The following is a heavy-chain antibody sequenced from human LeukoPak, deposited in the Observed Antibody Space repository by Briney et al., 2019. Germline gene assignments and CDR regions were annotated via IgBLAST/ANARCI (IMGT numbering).Heavy chain of an antibody. CDR3: TKSRFYDYVWGGS. J-gene: IGHJ5*02. CDR2: IKSKTDGETT. Sequence: PGGSLRLSCAASGLTFSNAWMSWVRQAPGKGLEWVGRIKSKTDGETTDYATPVKGRFTISRDDSKDTLYLQMNSLKTEDTAVYYCTKSRFYDYVWGGSWGQGTLVTVSS. CDR1: GLTFSNAW. D-gene: IGHD3-16*01. V-gene: IGHV3-15*01.